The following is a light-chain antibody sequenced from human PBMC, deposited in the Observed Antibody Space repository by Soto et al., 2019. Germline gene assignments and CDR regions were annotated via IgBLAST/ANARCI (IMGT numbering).Light chain of an antibody. CDR1: NIGSKS. V-gene: IGLV3-21*04. J-gene: IGLJ2*01. CDR2: YDS. Sequence: SYELTQPPSVSVAPGKTARITCGGNNIGSKSGHWYQQKPGQAPVLVIYYDSDRPSGIPERFSGSNSGNTATLTISRVEAEDEADYYCQVCDSSRDHVVFGGGTKLTVL. CDR3: QVCDSSRDHVV.